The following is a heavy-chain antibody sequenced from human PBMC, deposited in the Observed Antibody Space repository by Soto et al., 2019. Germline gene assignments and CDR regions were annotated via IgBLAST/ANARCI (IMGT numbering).Heavy chain of an antibody. CDR1: GGSISNDDYY. D-gene: IGHD4-17*01. Sequence: QVQLQESGPGLVKPSQTLSLTCSVSGGSISNDDYYWTWIRQPPGKGLEWIGHIYYNGNTDYNPSLKSRITMSLDTSPNQFSLHLTSVIAADSASYFCARATTVTSSFFYYGLDVWGQGTTVTVSS. CDR3: ARATTVTSSFFYYGLDV. V-gene: IGHV4-30-4*08. CDR2: IYYNGNT. J-gene: IGHJ6*02.